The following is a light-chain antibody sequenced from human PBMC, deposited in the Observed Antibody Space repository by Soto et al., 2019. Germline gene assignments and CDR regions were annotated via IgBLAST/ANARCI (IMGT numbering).Light chain of an antibody. J-gene: IGKJ3*01. Sequence: EIVLPQSPGTLSLSPGERATLSCRASQSVGSSYLAWYQQKPGQAPRVLVYGASSRATGIPDRFSGSGSGTDFTLTISRLEPEDFAVYYCQQYATSPFTFGPGTNV. CDR1: QSVGSSY. V-gene: IGKV3-20*01. CDR3: QQYATSPFT. CDR2: GAS.